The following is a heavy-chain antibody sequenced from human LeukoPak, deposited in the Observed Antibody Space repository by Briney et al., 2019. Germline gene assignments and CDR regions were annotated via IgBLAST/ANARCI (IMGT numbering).Heavy chain of an antibody. CDR1: GFTFSDYY. J-gene: IGHJ4*02. D-gene: IGHD5-24*01. V-gene: IGHV3-11*01. CDR2: IGNSGTTI. Sequence: GGSLRLSCAASGFTFSDYYLSWIRQAPGKGLEWVSYIGNSGTTIHYADSVKGRFTIFRDNAKSSLYLQMNSLRAEDTAVYYCTRGSWRVARIPDYWGQGTLVTVSS. CDR3: TRGSWRVARIPDY.